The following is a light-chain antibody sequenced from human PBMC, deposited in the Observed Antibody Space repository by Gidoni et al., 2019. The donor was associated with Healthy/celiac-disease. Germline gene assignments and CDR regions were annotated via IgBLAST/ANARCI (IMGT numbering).Light chain of an antibody. V-gene: IGKV3-20*01. CDR1: QSVSSSY. CDR3: QQYGSSLGVT. Sequence: IVLTQSPGTLSLSPGERATLSCRASQSVSSSYLAWYQQKPGQAPRLLIYGASSRATGIPDRFSGSGSGTDFTLTISRLEPEDFAVYYCQQYGSSLGVTFXPXTKVDIK. J-gene: IGKJ3*01. CDR2: GAS.